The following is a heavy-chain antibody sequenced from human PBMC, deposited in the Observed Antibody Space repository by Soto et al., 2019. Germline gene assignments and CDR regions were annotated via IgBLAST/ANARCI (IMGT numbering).Heavy chain of an antibody. CDR2: IYPGASDI. D-gene: IGHD3-10*01. Sequence: GESLKISCQASGYTFIYFWVAWVRQVPGKGLEWMGVIYPGASDIRYSQSFEGHVTISADKSTNTAYLQWSSLEAADTAIYYCARQGTSSGSDYAAFDFWGPGTLVTVSS. CDR1: GYTFIYFW. J-gene: IGHJ4*01. V-gene: IGHV5-51*01. CDR3: ARQGTSSGSDYAAFDF.